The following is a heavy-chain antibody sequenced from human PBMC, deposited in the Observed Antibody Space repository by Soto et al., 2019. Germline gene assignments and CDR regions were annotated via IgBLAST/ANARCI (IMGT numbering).Heavy chain of an antibody. Sequence: GESLKISCAASGFTFSDYYMSWIRQAPGKGLEWVSYISSSGSTIYYADSVKGRFTISRDNAKNSLYLQMNSLRAEDTAVYYCARDWVHSFDYWGQGTLVTVSS. V-gene: IGHV3-11*01. J-gene: IGHJ4*02. CDR3: ARDWVHSFDY. D-gene: IGHD1-1*01. CDR2: ISSSGSTI. CDR1: GFTFSDYY.